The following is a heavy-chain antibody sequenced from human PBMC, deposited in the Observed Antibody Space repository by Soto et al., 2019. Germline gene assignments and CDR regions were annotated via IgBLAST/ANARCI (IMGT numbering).Heavy chain of an antibody. Sequence: QVQLVQSGAEVQKPGSSVKVSCKASGGTFSSYAISWVRQAPGQGLEWMGGIIPIFGTANYAQKFQGRVTITADESTSTAYMELSSLRSEDTAVYYCARVERPIAVAGSFDYWGQGTLVTVSS. CDR3: ARVERPIAVAGSFDY. CDR1: GGTFSSYA. V-gene: IGHV1-69*01. J-gene: IGHJ4*02. D-gene: IGHD6-19*01. CDR2: IIPIFGTA.